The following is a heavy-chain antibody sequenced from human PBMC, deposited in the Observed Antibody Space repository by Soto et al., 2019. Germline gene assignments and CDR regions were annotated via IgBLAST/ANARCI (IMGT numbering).Heavy chain of an antibody. CDR1: GYTLTDLS. J-gene: IGHJ3*02. V-gene: IGHV1-24*01. Sequence: QVQLVQSGAEVKKPGASVKVSCKVSGYTLTDLSMHWVRQAPGKGLEWMGGFDPEDGETTYAQKFQARVTITDDTSTERANMELCSLRSEDTVVYFCAGITFGEFSELSDAFEIWGQWTMVTVSS. CDR2: FDPEDGET. CDR3: AGITFGEFSELSDAFEI. D-gene: IGHD3-10*01.